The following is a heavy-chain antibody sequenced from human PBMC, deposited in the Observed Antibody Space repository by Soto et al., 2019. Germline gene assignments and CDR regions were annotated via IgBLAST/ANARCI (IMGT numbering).Heavy chain of an antibody. V-gene: IGHV1-18*01. CDR3: ARDLNLGLGDY. J-gene: IGHJ4*02. CDR1: GYTFTSYG. D-gene: IGHD7-27*01. Sequence: QVQLVQSGAEVKKPGASVKVSCKASGYTFTSYGISWVRQAPGQGLEWMGWINPYNGKTKNAQKLQGRVPMSTDTSTSTAYMELRSLRSDDTAVYYCARDLNLGLGDYWGQGTLVTVSS. CDR2: INPYNGKT.